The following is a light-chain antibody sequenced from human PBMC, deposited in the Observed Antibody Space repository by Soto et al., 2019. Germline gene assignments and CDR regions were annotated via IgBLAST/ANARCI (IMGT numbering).Light chain of an antibody. Sequence: QSVLTQPASVSGSPGQSITISCTGTSSDVGGYNYVSWYQQPPGKAPKLMIYDVSNRPSGVSNRFSGSKSGNTASLTISGLQAEDEADYYCSSYTTSGSLVFGGGTQLTVL. V-gene: IGLV2-14*01. J-gene: IGLJ2*01. CDR1: SSDVGGYNY. CDR2: DVS. CDR3: SSYTTSGSLV.